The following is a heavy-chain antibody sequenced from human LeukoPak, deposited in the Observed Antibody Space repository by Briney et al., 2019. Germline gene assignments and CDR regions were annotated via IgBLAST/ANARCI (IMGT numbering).Heavy chain of an antibody. CDR3: AVLDDY. V-gene: IGHV3-30-3*01. D-gene: IGHD1-1*01. CDR1: GFTFSSYA. J-gene: IGHJ4*02. Sequence: PGRSLRLSCAASGFTFSSYAMHWVRQAPGKGLEWVAVISYDGSNKYYADSVEGRFTISRDNSKNTLYLQMNSLRAEDTAVYYCAVLDDYWGQGTLVTVSS. CDR2: ISYDGSNK.